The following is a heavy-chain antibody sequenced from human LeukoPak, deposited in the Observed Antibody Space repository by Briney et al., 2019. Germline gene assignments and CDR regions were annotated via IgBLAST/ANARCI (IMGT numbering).Heavy chain of an antibody. D-gene: IGHD3-3*01. CDR1: GFTFSSYA. J-gene: IGHJ4*02. CDR2: ISYDGSNK. Sequence: GGSLRLSCAASGFTFSSYAMHWVRQAPGKGLEWVAVISYDGSNKYYADSVKGRFTISRDNSKNTLYLQMNSLRSEDTAVYYCARLPLSDFWSGYYRGPPDYWGQGTLVTVSS. CDR3: ARLPLSDFWSGYYRGPPDY. V-gene: IGHV3-30*04.